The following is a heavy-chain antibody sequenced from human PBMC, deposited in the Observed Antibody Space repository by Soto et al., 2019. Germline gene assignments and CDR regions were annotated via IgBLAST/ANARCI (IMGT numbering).Heavy chain of an antibody. D-gene: IGHD2-15*01. CDR1: GYTFTSYF. J-gene: IGHJ4*02. Sequence: ASVKVSCKASGYTFTSYFMHWVRQAPGQGLEWMGIINPSGGSTSYAQKFQGRVTMTRDTSTSTVYMELSSLRSEDTAVYYCARVYCSGGSCYSIDYWGQGTLVTVS. CDR2: INPSGGST. CDR3: ARVYCSGGSCYSIDY. V-gene: IGHV1-46*03.